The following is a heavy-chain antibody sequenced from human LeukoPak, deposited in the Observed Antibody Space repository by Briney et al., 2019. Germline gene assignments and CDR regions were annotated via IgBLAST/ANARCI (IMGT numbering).Heavy chain of an antibody. V-gene: IGHV4-34*01. J-gene: IGHJ4*02. CDR2: INHSGST. Sequence: SETLSLTCAVYGGSFSGYYWSWIRQPPGKGLEWIGEINHSGSTNYNPSLKSRVSISIDTSKNQFSLKLTSVTAADTAVYFCARGFSYWGQGTLVTVSS. CDR3: ARGFSY. CDR1: GGSFSGYY.